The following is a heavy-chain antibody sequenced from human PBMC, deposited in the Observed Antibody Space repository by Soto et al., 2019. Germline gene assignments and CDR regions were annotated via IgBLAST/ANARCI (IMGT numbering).Heavy chain of an antibody. J-gene: IGHJ4*02. CDR3: AARRIAVAGTGVFDY. V-gene: IGHV4-30-2*01. Sequence: SETLSLTCAVSGGSISSGGYSWSWIRQPPGKGLEWIGYIYHSGSTYYNPSLKSRVTISVDRSKNQFPLKLSSVTAADTAVYYCAARRIAVAGTGVFDYWGQGTLVTVSS. CDR1: GGSISSGGYS. D-gene: IGHD6-19*01. CDR2: IYHSGST.